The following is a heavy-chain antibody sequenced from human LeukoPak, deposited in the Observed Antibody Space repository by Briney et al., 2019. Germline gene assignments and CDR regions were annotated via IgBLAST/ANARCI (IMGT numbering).Heavy chain of an antibody. CDR1: GYTFTGYY. CDR2: INPNSGGT. J-gene: IGHJ4*02. V-gene: IGHV1-2*02. Sequence: ASVRVSCTASGYTFTGYYMHWVRQAPGQGLEWMGWINPNSGGTNYAQKFQGRVTMTRDTSISTAYMELSRLRSDDTAVYYCARGGEGYCSSTSCYLFPNFDYWGQGTLVTVSS. CDR3: ARGGEGYCSSTSCYLFPNFDY. D-gene: IGHD2-2*01.